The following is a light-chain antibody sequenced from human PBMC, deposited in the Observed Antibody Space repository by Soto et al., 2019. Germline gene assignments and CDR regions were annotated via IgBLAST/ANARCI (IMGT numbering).Light chain of an antibody. V-gene: IGKV3-20*01. Sequence: EIVLTQSPGTLSLSPGERASLSCRASQSVRNNYLAWYQQKPGQPPRLLIFGSFNRATGIPDRFSGSGSGTDFTITISRLEPEDFAVYFCQQYGGSPPYTFGQGTKVEIK. CDR3: QQYGGSPPYT. CDR2: GSF. J-gene: IGKJ2*01. CDR1: QSVRNNY.